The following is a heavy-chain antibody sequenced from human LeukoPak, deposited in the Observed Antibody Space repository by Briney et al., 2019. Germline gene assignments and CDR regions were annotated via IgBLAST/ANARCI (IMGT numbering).Heavy chain of an antibody. V-gene: IGHV3-33*06. D-gene: IGHD3-22*01. J-gene: IGHJ5*02. CDR1: GFTFSSYG. Sequence: GGSLRLSCAASGFTFSSYGMHWVRQAPGKGVEGVAVIWYDGSNKYYADSVKGRFTISRENSKKTLYLQMNSLRAEDTAVYYCAKETYDSSGSYPTFDPWGQGTLVTVSS. CDR2: IWYDGSNK. CDR3: AKETYDSSGSYPTFDP.